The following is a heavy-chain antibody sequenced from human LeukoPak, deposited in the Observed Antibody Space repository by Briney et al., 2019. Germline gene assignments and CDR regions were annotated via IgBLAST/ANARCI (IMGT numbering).Heavy chain of an antibody. V-gene: IGHV3-21*01. CDR1: GFTFSSYS. CDR3: ARDIGEWFGERWAFNNY. Sequence: GGSLRLSCAASGFTFSSYSMNWVRQAPGKGLEWVSSISSSSSYIYYADSVKGRFTISRDNAKNSLYLQMNSLRAEDTAIYYCARDIGEWFGERWAFNNYWGQGTLVTVSS. CDR2: ISSSSSYI. D-gene: IGHD3-10*01. J-gene: IGHJ4*02.